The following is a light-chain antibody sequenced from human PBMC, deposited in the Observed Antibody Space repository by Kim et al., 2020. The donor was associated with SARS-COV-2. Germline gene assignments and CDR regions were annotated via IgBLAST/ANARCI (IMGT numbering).Light chain of an antibody. Sequence: QSFTISCTGTSSDVGGYNYVSWYQHHPGKAPKLMICDVSKRPSGVSNRFSGSKSGNTASLTISGLQADDEADYYCSSYSSSSTPWVFGGGTQLTVL. CDR3: SSYSSSSTPWV. V-gene: IGLV2-14*03. CDR2: DVS. J-gene: IGLJ3*02. CDR1: SSDVGGYNY.